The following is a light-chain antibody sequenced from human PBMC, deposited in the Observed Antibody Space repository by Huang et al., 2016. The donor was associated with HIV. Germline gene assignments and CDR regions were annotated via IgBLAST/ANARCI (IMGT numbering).Light chain of an antibody. J-gene: IGKJ4*01. Sequence: EIVLTQSPATLSVSPGDRATLSCRASQSVSSTLAWHQQKPGQAPRLLIYGASTRATAIPARFSGSGSGTEFTLTISSLQSEDFAVYYCQQYNNWPLTFGGGTKVEIK. V-gene: IGKV3-15*01. CDR1: QSVSST. CDR3: QQYNNWPLT. CDR2: GAS.